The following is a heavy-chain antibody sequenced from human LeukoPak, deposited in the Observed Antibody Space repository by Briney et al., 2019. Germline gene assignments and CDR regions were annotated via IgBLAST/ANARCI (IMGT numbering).Heavy chain of an antibody. Sequence: SETLSLTCAVYGGSFSGYYWSWIRQPPGKGLEWSGEINHSGSTNYNPSLKSRVTISVDTSKNQFSLKLSSVTAADTAVYYCARGPYDYVWGSYRPPFDYWGQGTLVTVSS. J-gene: IGHJ4*02. V-gene: IGHV4-34*01. D-gene: IGHD3-16*02. CDR3: ARGPYDYVWGSYRPPFDY. CDR2: INHSGST. CDR1: GGSFSGYY.